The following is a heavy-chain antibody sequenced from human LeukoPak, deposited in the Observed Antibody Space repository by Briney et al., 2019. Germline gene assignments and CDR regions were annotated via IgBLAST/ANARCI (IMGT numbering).Heavy chain of an antibody. V-gene: IGHV1-18*04. Sequence: ASVKVSCKASGYSFTSYYMHWVRQAPGQGLEWMGWISAYNGNTNYAQKLQGRVTMTTDTSTSTAYMELRSLRSDDTAVYYCASSGSGSYWTHYFWGQGTLVTVSS. CDR2: ISAYNGNT. D-gene: IGHD3-10*01. J-gene: IGHJ4*02. CDR3: ASSGSGSYWTHYF. CDR1: GYSFTSYY.